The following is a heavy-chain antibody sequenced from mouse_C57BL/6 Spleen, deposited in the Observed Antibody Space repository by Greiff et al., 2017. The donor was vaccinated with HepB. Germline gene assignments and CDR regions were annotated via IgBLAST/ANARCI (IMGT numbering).Heavy chain of an antibody. J-gene: IGHJ2*01. V-gene: IGHV1-64*01. CDR1: GYTFTSYW. CDR3: ARGRYYDYDDY. CDR2: IHPNSGST. Sequence: QVQLKQPGAELVKPGASVKLSCKASGYTFTSYWMHWVKQRPGQGLEWIGMIHPNSGSTNYNEKFKSKATLTVDKSSSTAYMQLSSLTSEDSAVYYCARGRYYDYDDYWGQGTTLTVSS. D-gene: IGHD2-4*01.